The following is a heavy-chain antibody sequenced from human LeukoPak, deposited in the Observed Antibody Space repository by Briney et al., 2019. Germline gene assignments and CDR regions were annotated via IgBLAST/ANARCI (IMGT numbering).Heavy chain of an antibody. CDR3: ARGGRYFDWLLSARNWFDP. V-gene: IGHV4-38-2*02. J-gene: IGHJ5*02. CDR2: IYHSGNT. D-gene: IGHD3-9*01. CDR1: GYSISTSYY. Sequence: SETLSLTCTVSGYSISTSYYWGWIRQPPGKGLEWIGSIYHSGNTYYNPSLKSRVTISVDTSKNQFSLKLSSVTAADTAVYYCARGGRYFDWLLSARNWFDPWGQGTLVTVSS.